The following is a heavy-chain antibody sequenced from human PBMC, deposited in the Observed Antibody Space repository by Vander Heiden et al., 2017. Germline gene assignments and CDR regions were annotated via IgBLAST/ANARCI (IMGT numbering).Heavy chain of an antibody. CDR1: GFTFSSYS. D-gene: IGHD3-3*01. CDR2: ISSSSSTI. CDR3: ARVSDDFWSGYYLGPDY. J-gene: IGHJ4*02. V-gene: IGHV3-48*02. Sequence: EVQLVESGGGLVQPGGSLRLSCTASGFTFSSYSMNWVRQAPGKGLEWVSYISSSSSTIYYADSVKGRFTISRDNAKNSLYLQMNSLRDEDTAVYYCARVSDDFWSGYYLGPDYWGQGTLVTVSS.